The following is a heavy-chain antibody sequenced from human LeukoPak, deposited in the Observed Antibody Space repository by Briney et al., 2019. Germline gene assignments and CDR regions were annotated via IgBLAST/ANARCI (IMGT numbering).Heavy chain of an antibody. V-gene: IGHV5-51*01. D-gene: IGHD1-26*01. J-gene: IGHJ3*01. CDR1: GSSFTSYC. Sequence: GESLKISCKVSGSSFTSYCIGWVRQLPGKGLEWMGIIYPGDSGPTYSPSFQGQVTISVDKSINTAYLQWSSLQASDTAMYYCGMSGDRVPLQDDVFDVWGQGTMVTVST. CDR3: GMSGDRVPLQDDVFDV. CDR2: IYPGDSGP.